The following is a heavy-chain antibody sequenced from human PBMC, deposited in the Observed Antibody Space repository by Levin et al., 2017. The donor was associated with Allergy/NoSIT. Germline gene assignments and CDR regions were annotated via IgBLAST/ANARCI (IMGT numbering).Heavy chain of an antibody. CDR2: ISYDGSNK. J-gene: IGHJ1*01. CDR3: ARDGSYYYDSSGYSSGNAEYFQH. Sequence: PGGSLRLSCAASGFTFSSYAMHWVRQAPGKGLEWVAVISYDGSNKYYADSVKGRFTISRDNSKNTLYLHMNSLRAEDTAVYYCARDGSYYYDSSGYSSGNAEYFQHWGQGTLVTVSS. CDR1: GFTFSSYA. V-gene: IGHV3-30*04. D-gene: IGHD3-22*01.